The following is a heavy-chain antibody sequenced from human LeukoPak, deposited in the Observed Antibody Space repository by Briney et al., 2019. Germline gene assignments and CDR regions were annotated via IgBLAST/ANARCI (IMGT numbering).Heavy chain of an antibody. J-gene: IGHJ4*02. Sequence: GGSLRLSCAASGFTFSSYWMHWVRQAPGKGLVWVSRINSDGSSTSYADSVKGRFTISRDNAKNTLYLQMNSLRAEDTAVYYCAKDPYYDFWSGYFFDYWGQATLVTVSS. CDR1: GFTFSSYW. CDR3: AKDPYYDFWSGYFFDY. D-gene: IGHD3-3*01. CDR2: INSDGSST. V-gene: IGHV3-74*01.